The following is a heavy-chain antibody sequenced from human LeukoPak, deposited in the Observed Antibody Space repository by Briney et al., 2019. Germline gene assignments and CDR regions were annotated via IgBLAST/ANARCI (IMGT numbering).Heavy chain of an antibody. V-gene: IGHV3-53*01. D-gene: IGHD2-21*02. Sequence: SGGSLRLSCAASGFTVSSNYMSWVRQAPGKGLEWVSVIYSGGSTYYADSVKGRFTISRDNSKNTLYLQMNSLRAEDTAVYYCARSRGGDYIPSHFGFQHWGQGTLVTVSS. J-gene: IGHJ1*01. CDR1: GFTVSSNY. CDR2: IYSGGST. CDR3: ARSRGGDYIPSHFGFQH.